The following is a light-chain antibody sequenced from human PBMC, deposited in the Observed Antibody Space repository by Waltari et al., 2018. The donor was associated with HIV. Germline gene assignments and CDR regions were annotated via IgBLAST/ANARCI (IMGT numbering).Light chain of an antibody. CDR3: RVWDSSSAHAV. CDR1: NIGNKT. V-gene: IGLV3-21*02. Sequence: SYVLTQPPSVSVAPGQTARITCGGDNIGNKTVHWYQQKPRQAPVLVVYDSSDRPSGIPERFSGSNSGNTATLTISGVEPGDEADYYCRVWDSSSAHAVFAGGTKLTVL. CDR2: DSS. J-gene: IGLJ2*01.